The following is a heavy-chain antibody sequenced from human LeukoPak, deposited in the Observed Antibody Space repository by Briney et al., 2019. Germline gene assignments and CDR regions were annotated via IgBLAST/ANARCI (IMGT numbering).Heavy chain of an antibody. CDR2: IGTAGDT. CDR3: ARDFFDG. Sequence: GGSLRLSCAASGFTFSDYDMHWVRRATGKGLEWVSAIGTAGDTYYTGSVKGRFTISRENAKNSLYLQMNSLRAGDTAVYYCARDFFDGWGQGTLVTVSS. V-gene: IGHV3-13*01. CDR1: GFTFSDYD. J-gene: IGHJ4*02.